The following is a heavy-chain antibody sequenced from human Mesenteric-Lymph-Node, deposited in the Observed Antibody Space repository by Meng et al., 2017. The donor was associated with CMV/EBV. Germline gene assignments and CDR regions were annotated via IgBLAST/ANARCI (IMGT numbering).Heavy chain of an antibody. CDR1: GGSFSGYY. D-gene: IGHD3-9*01. CDR3: ARGSSYDILTGYFDY. CDR2: INHSGST. V-gene: IGHV4-34*01. Sequence: HVQVHQWGAGLLKPSVTLSVTCAVYGGSFSGYYWNWIRQSPEKGLEWIGEINHSGSTTYNPSFTSRIIISVDTSTNQISLNMSSVTAADTAVYYCARGSSYDILTGYFDYWGQGALVTVSS. J-gene: IGHJ4*02.